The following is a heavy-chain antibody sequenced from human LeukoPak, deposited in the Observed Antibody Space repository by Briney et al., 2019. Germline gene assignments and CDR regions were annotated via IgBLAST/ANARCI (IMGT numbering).Heavy chain of an antibody. CDR1: GFTLNKYW. J-gene: IGHJ5*02. D-gene: IGHD4-17*01. V-gene: IGHV3-74*01. CDR3: ARDAYTTTSNWLDP. Sequence: QPGGSLRLSCEASGFTLNKYWMHWVRQAPGKGLVWVSRITGDGSDIAYADSVKGRFTVSRDGAKNTLFLQMTSLRVEDTAIYYCARDAYTTTSNWLDPWGQGTLVTVSS. CDR2: ITGDGSDI.